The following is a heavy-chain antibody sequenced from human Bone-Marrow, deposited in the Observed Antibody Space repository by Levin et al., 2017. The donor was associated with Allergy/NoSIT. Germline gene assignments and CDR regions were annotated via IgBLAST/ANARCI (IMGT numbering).Heavy chain of an antibody. V-gene: IGHV1-18*01. J-gene: IGHJ4*02. CDR3: ARDWGATLTITDS. Sequence: ASVKVSCKASGYTFSKSGISWLRQAPGQGLEWMGWINADNGQAHYAQKFQGRVTLTTDRSTTTAYMELSSLTSEDTAMYYCARDWGATLTITDSWGQGTPVTVSS. CDR2: INADNGQA. CDR1: GYTFSKSG. D-gene: IGHD7-27*01.